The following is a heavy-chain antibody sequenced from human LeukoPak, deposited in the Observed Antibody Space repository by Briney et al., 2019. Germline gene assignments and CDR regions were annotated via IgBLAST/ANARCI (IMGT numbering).Heavy chain of an antibody. Sequence: PGGSLRLSCAASGFTFDDYGMSWVRQAPGKGLEWVSGISESGANTYYADSVKVRFTISRDNSKNTLSLQMNSLRAEDTAVYYCARRGYSYGFAFDIWGQGTMVTVSS. CDR3: ARRGYSYGFAFDI. J-gene: IGHJ3*02. CDR2: ISESGANT. V-gene: IGHV3-23*01. CDR1: GFTFDDYG. D-gene: IGHD5-18*01.